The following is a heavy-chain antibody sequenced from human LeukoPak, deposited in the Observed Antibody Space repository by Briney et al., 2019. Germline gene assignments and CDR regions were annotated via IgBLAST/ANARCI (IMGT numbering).Heavy chain of an antibody. Sequence: SVKVSCKASGGTFSSYAISWVRQAPGQGLEWMGGIIPIFGTANYAQKFQGRVTITADESTSTAYMELSSLRSEDTAVYYCAGGHGVDSHSYYYYGMDVWGQGTTVTVSS. V-gene: IGHV1-69*13. J-gene: IGHJ6*02. D-gene: IGHD4-11*01. CDR1: GGTFSSYA. CDR3: AGGHGVDSHSYYYYGMDV. CDR2: IIPIFGTA.